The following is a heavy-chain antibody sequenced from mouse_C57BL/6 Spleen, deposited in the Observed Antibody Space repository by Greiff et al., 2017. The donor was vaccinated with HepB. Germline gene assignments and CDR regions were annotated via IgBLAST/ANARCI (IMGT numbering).Heavy chain of an antibody. CDR3: GRFLYDGYPMDY. CDR2: IYPGDGDT. D-gene: IGHD2-3*01. J-gene: IGHJ4*01. V-gene: IGHV1-80*01. CDR1: GYAFSSYW. Sequence: QVQLQQPGAELVKPGASVKISCKASGYAFSSYWMNWVKQRPGKGLEWIGQIYPGDGDTNYNGKFKGKATLTADKTSSTAYMQLSSLTSEDVAVLFCGRFLYDGYPMDYWGQGTSVTVAS.